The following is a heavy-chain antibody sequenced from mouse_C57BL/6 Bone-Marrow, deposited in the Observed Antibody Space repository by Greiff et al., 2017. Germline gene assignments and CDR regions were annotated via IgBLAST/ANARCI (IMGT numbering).Heavy chain of an antibody. CDR2: IDPSDSYT. Sequence: VQLQQPGAELVRPGTSVKLSCKASGYTFTSYWMHWVKQRPGQGLEWIGVIDPSDSYTNYNQKFKGKATLTVDTSSSTAYMQLSSLTSEDSAVYYCAKDIATVVAPFDYGGQGTALTVSS. J-gene: IGHJ2*01. CDR1: GYTFTSYW. D-gene: IGHD1-1*01. CDR3: AKDIATVVAPFDY. V-gene: IGHV1-59*01.